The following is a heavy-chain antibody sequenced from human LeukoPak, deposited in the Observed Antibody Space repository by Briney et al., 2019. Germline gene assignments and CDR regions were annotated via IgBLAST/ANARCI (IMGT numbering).Heavy chain of an antibody. CDR3: AKDHNQSSSSWAYYYYYCMDV. CDR1: GFTFSSYA. Sequence: GRSLRLSCAASGFTFSSYAMHWVRQAPGKGLEWVAVISYDGSNKYYADSVKGRFTISRDNSKNTLYLQMNSLRAEDTAVYYCAKDHNQSSSSWAYYYYYCMDVWGKGTTVTVSS. D-gene: IGHD6-13*01. V-gene: IGHV3-30*04. CDR2: ISYDGSNK. J-gene: IGHJ6*03.